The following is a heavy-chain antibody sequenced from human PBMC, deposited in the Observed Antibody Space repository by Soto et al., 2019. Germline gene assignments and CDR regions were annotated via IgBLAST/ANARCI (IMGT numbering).Heavy chain of an antibody. Sequence: QVQLQESGPGLVKPSETLSLTCTVSGGSVSSGSCYWSWIRQPPGKGLEWIGYIYYSGSTNYNPPLRSRVTISVDTSKNQFSLKLSSVTAADTAVYYCAREAIAAAGYFDYWGQGTLVTVSS. D-gene: IGHD6-13*01. CDR2: IYYSGST. CDR3: AREAIAAAGYFDY. J-gene: IGHJ4*02. V-gene: IGHV4-61*01. CDR1: GGSVSSGSCY.